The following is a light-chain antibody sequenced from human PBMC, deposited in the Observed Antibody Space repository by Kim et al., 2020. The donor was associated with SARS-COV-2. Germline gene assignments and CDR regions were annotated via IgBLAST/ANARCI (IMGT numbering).Light chain of an antibody. CDR2: FAS. J-gene: IGKJ2*01. V-gene: IGKV1-39*01. CDR1: RSINKY. Sequence: DIQMTQSPSSLSASVGDRVTITCRASRSINKYLNWFQQKPGKAPKLLIYFASTLQSGVPSRFSGSASGTDFTLTIDSLQPEDFATYYCQQSYSPSGVTFGQGTKLEI. CDR3: QQSYSPSGVT.